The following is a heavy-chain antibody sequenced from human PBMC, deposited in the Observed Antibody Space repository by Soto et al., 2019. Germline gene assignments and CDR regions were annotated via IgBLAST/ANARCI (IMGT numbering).Heavy chain of an antibody. CDR1: GYTFTSYG. V-gene: IGHV1-18*04. CDR3: ARYAVAHTFRVDY. Sequence: QVQLVQSGAEVKKPGASVKVSCKASGYTFTSYGISWVRQAPGQGLEWMGWISAYNGNTNYSQKIQGRVTMNKDTYTSTDYMELRSLRSDDTAVYYCARYAVAHTFRVDYWGQGTLVTVSS. J-gene: IGHJ4*02. CDR2: ISAYNGNT. D-gene: IGHD6-19*01.